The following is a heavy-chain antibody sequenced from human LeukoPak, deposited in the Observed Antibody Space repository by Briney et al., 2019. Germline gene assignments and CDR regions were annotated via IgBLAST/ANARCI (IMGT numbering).Heavy chain of an antibody. CDR2: IYPGDSDT. Sequence: GESLKISCKGSGYSFSNYWIGWVRQMPGKGLEWMGIIYPGDSDTRYSPSFQGQVTISADKSISTAYLQWSSLKASDTAMYYCARQIELRGAAAGPFDYWGQGTLVTVSS. V-gene: IGHV5-51*01. CDR3: ARQIELRGAAAGPFDY. D-gene: IGHD6-13*01. J-gene: IGHJ4*02. CDR1: GYSFSNYW.